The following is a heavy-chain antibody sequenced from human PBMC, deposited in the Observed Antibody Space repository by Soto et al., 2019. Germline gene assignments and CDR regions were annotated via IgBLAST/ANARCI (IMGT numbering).Heavy chain of an antibody. CDR3: ARLASGWQYYYFDF. J-gene: IGHJ2*01. CDR1: GGSFSPYF. Sequence: QVQLQQWGAGLLKPSETLSLTCAVCGGSFSPYFWSWIRQPPGKGLEWIGEINHSGSTNYNPSLTRRATLSVDTSKNQVSLKLTSVTAADTAVYYCARLASGWQYYYFDFWGRGTPVTVSS. V-gene: IGHV4-34*01. CDR2: INHSGST. D-gene: IGHD6-19*01.